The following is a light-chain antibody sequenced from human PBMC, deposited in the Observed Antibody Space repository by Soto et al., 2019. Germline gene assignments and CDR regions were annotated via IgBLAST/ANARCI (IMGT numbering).Light chain of an antibody. Sequence: EIMLSQSPATLSLSPGERATLSCRASQSVTDNYLAWYQQKPGQAPRLVISGASSRTSGIPDRFSASGSGTDFTLTISRLEPEDFAVYYCQQYDSSPITFGQGTRLEIK. V-gene: IGKV3-20*01. J-gene: IGKJ5*01. CDR3: QQYDSSPIT. CDR1: QSVTDNY. CDR2: GAS.